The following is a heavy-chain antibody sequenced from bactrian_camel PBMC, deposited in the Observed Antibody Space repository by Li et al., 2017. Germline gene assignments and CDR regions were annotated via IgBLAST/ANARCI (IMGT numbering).Heavy chain of an antibody. D-gene: IGHD3*01. V-gene: IGHV3S68*01. CDR1: GRTSDLSYA. Sequence: HVQLVESGGGSVEEGGSLRLSCSASGRTSDLSYAMGWFRQAPGKEREAVGCIWLSRGNTYYVDSVKDRFNISQDGAKNTLYLRMNNLQPEDTAMYYCAAGNWVIPSLREHAYRYWGHGTQVTVS. J-gene: IGHJ4*01. CDR3: AAGNWVIPSLREHAYRY. CDR2: IWLSRGNT.